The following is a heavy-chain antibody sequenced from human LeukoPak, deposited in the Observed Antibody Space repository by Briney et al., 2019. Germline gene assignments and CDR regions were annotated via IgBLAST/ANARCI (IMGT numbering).Heavy chain of an antibody. V-gene: IGHV1-24*01. Sequence: APVKVSCKVSGYTLTELSMHWVRQAPGKGLEWMGGFDPEDGETIYAQKFQGRVTMTEDTSTDTAYMELSSLRSEDTAVYYCATDLSLSSWLDYWGQGTLVTVSS. CDR1: GYTLTELS. D-gene: IGHD6-13*01. J-gene: IGHJ4*02. CDR2: FDPEDGET. CDR3: ATDLSLSSWLDY.